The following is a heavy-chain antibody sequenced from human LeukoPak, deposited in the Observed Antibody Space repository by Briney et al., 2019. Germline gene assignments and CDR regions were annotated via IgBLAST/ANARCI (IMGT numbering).Heavy chain of an antibody. D-gene: IGHD5-18*01. CDR1: GGSISSYY. J-gene: IGHJ6*03. V-gene: IGHV4-59*01. CDR3: ARTEESGYSYDYFGYYYYMDV. Sequence: SETLSLTCTVSGGSISSYYWSWIRQPPGKGLEWIGYIHYSGSTNYNPSLRSRVTISVDTSKKQFSLKLRSVTAADTAVYYCARTEESGYSYDYFGYYYYMDVWGKGTTVTVSS. CDR2: IHYSGST.